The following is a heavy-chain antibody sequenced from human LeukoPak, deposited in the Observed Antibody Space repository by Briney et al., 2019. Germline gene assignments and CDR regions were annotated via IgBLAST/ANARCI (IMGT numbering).Heavy chain of an antibody. D-gene: IGHD3-9*01. J-gene: IGHJ4*02. V-gene: IGHV4-34*01. CDR2: INHSGST. Sequence: PSETLSLTCAVYGGSFSGYYWSWIRQPPGEGLEWIGEINHSGSTNYNPSLKSRVTISVDTSKNQFSLKLSSVTAADTAVYYCARYDILTGYARWGQGTLVTVSS. CDR1: GGSFSGYY. CDR3: ARYDILTGYAR.